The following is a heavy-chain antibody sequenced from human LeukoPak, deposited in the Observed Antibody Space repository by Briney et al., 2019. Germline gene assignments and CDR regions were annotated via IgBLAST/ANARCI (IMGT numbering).Heavy chain of an antibody. J-gene: IGHJ4*02. CDR3: ARVTDYYDSSGYYYRQ. CDR2: IYHSGST. Sequence: PSETLSLTCTVSGYSISSGYYWGWIRQPPGKGLEWIRSIYHSGSTYYNPSLKSRVTISVDTSKNQFSLKLSSVTAADTAVYYCARVTDYYDSSGYYYRQWGQGTLVTVSS. CDR1: GYSISSGYY. V-gene: IGHV4-38-2*02. D-gene: IGHD3-22*01.